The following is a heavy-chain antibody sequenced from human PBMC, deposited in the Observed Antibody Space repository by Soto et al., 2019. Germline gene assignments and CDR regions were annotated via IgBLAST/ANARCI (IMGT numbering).Heavy chain of an antibody. CDR3: AKDHPITMIVVGYFDY. V-gene: IGHV3-23*01. CDR2: ISGSGDTT. J-gene: IGHJ4*02. Sequence: EVQLLESGGGLVQPGGSLRLSCAASGFTFSSYAMSWVRQAPGKGLEWVSAISGSGDTTYYTDSVKGRFTISRDNSKNTLYLQMNSLRAEDTAVYYCAKDHPITMIVVGYFDYWGQGTLVTVSS. D-gene: IGHD3-22*01. CDR1: GFTFSSYA.